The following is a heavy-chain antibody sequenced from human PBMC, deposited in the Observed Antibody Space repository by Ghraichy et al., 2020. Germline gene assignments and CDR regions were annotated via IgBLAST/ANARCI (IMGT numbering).Heavy chain of an antibody. CDR2: IYYSGST. V-gene: IGHV4-39*01. J-gene: IGHJ4*01. Sequence: WIGSIYYSGSTYYNPSLKSRVTISVDTSKNQFSLKLSSVTAADMAVYYCASPGRAVVTPSYFDYCGYLTLVT. D-gene: IGHD4-23*01. CDR3: ASPGRAVVTPSYFDY.